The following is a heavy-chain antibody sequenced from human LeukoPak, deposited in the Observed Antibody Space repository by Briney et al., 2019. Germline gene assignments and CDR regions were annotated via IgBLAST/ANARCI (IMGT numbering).Heavy chain of an antibody. CDR1: GYTFTSYG. CDR3: ARDLTIITMETGWFDP. Sequence: ASVKVSCKASGYTFTSYGISWVRQAPGQRLEWMGWINAGNGNTKYSQKFQGRVTITRDTSASTAYMELSSLRSEDTAVYYCARDLTIITMETGWFDPWGQGTLVTVSS. V-gene: IGHV1-3*01. CDR2: INAGNGNT. J-gene: IGHJ5*02. D-gene: IGHD3-10*01.